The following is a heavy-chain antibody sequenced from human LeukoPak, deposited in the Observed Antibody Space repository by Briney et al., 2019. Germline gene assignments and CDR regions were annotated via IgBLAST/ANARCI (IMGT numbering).Heavy chain of an antibody. CDR1: EFTFSRYG. Sequence: GGSLRLSCAASEFTFSRYGMHWVRQAPGKGLEWVAVIWYDGNNKYYTDSVKGRFTISRDNSKNTLYLQMNSLRADDTAVYYCARGSDPHMGYYFHSWGQGTLVTVSS. CDR2: IWYDGNNK. D-gene: IGHD1-26*01. J-gene: IGHJ4*02. CDR3: ARGSDPHMGYYFHS. V-gene: IGHV3-33*01.